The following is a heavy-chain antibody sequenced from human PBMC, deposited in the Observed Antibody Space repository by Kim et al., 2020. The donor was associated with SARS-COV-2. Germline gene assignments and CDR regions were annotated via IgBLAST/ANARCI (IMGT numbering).Heavy chain of an antibody. V-gene: IGHV3-30*07. Sequence: GRVTHSRDNSKNTLYLQMNSLRAEDTAVYYCAGDRLSGWFGELLKEGFDYWGQGTLVTVSS. D-gene: IGHD3-10*01. CDR3: AGDRLSGWFGELLKEGFDY. J-gene: IGHJ4*02.